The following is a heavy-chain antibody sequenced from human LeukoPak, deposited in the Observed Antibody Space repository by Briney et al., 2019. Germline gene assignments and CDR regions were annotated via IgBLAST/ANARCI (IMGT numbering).Heavy chain of an antibody. CDR3: ARDIAVAGSNAFDI. Sequence: PSETLSLTCTVSGGSISSSSYYWGWIRQPPGKGLEWVGSIYHSGSTYYNPSLKSRVTISVDMSKNQFSLRLSSVTAADTAVYYCARDIAVAGSNAFDIWGQGTMVTISS. CDR2: IYHSGST. J-gene: IGHJ3*02. V-gene: IGHV4-39*07. D-gene: IGHD6-19*01. CDR1: GGSISSSSYY.